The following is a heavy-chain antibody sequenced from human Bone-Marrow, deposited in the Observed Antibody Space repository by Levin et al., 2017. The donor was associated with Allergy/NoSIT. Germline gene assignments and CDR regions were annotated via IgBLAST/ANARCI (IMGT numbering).Heavy chain of an antibody. CDR1: GGTFSSYT. V-gene: IGHV1-69*04. D-gene: IGHD2-2*02. Sequence: SVKVSCKASGGTFSSYTISWVRQAPGQGLEWMGRIIPILGIANYAQKFQGRVTITADKSTSTAYMELSSLRSEDTAVYYCARDRVGYCSSTSCYNYYYGMDVWGQGTTVTVSS. CDR3: ARDRVGYCSSTSCYNYYYGMDV. CDR2: IIPILGIA. J-gene: IGHJ6*02.